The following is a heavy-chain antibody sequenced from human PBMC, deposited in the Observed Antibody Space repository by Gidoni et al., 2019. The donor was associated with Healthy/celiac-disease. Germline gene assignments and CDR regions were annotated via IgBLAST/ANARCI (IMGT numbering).Heavy chain of an antibody. CDR3: ARDYYDSSGYYYEYYFDY. D-gene: IGHD3-22*01. CDR2: ISSSSSYI. V-gene: IGHV3-21*01. CDR1: GFTFSSYS. Sequence: EVQLVESGGGLVKPGGSLRLSCAASGFTFSSYSMNWVRQAPGKGLEWVSSISSSSSYIYYADSVKGRFTISRDNAKNSLYLQMNSLRAEDTAVYYCARDYYDSSGYYYEYYFDYWGQGTLVTVSS. J-gene: IGHJ4*02.